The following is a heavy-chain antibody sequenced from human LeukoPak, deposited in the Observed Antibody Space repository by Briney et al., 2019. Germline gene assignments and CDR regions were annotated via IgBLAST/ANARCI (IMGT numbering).Heavy chain of an antibody. CDR1: GFTFSSYS. CDR3: ARVEWFGESFDY. J-gene: IGHJ4*02. CDR2: ISSSSSYI. D-gene: IGHD3-10*01. V-gene: IGHV3-21*01. Sequence: GGSLRLSCAASGFTFSSYSMNWVRQAPGKGLEWVSSISSSSSYIYCADSVKGRFTISRDNAKNSLYLQMNSLRAEDTAVYYCARVEWFGESFDYWGQGTLVTVSS.